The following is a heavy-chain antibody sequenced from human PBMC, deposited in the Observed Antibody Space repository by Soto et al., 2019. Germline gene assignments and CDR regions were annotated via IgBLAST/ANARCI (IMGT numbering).Heavy chain of an antibody. CDR1: GFTFSSYG. V-gene: IGHV3-33*01. Sequence: QVQLVETGGGVIQPGRSLRLSCAASGFTFSSYGMHWVRQAPGKGLEWVAVIWYDGSNKYYAASVKGRFIISRDNSKNRLYLQMNSLRAEDTAVYYCARDPLYDFWSGYYWGDYYYMDGWGRVSTVTVSS. CDR3: ARDPLYDFWSGYYWGDYYYMDG. CDR2: IWYDGSNK. J-gene: IGHJ6*03. D-gene: IGHD3-3*01.